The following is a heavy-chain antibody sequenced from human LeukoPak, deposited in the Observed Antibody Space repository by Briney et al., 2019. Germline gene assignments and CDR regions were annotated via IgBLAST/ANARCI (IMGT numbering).Heavy chain of an antibody. Sequence: PGGSLRLSCAASGFTFSSYAMHWVRQAPGKGLEWVAVISYDGSNKYYADSVKGRFTISRDNPKNTLYLQMNSLRAEDTAVYYCASLRGPQYCSSTSCSYPYYFDYWGQGTLVTVSS. CDR1: GFTFSSYA. D-gene: IGHD2-2*01. J-gene: IGHJ4*02. CDR3: ASLRGPQYCSSTSCSYPYYFDY. CDR2: ISYDGSNK. V-gene: IGHV3-30-3*01.